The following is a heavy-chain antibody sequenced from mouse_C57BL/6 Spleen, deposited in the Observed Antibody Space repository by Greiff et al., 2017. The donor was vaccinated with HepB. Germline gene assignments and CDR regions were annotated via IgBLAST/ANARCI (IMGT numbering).Heavy chain of an antibody. D-gene: IGHD1-1*01. CDR1: GFTFSDYY. J-gene: IGHJ2*01. V-gene: IGHV5-16*01. Sequence: EVKVVESEGGLVQPGSSIKLSCTASGFTFSDYYMAWVRQVPEKGLEWVANINYDGSSTYYLDSLKSRFIISRDNAKNILYLQMSSLKSEDTATYYCARDRYGTYYFDYWGQGTTLTVSS. CDR2: INYDGSST. CDR3: ARDRYGTYYFDY.